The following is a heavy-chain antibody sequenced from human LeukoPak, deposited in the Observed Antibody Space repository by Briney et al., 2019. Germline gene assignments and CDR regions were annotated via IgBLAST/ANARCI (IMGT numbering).Heavy chain of an antibody. V-gene: IGHV3-23*01. CDR2: ISGSGGSA. J-gene: IGHJ6*04. Sequence: GGSLRLSCAASGFSFSSYAMSWVRQAPGKGLEWVSAISGSGGSAYYADSVKGRFTISRDNAKNSLYLQMNSLRAEDTAVYYCAELGITMIGGVWGKGTTVTISS. CDR3: AELGITMIGGV. CDR1: GFSFSSYA. D-gene: IGHD3-10*02.